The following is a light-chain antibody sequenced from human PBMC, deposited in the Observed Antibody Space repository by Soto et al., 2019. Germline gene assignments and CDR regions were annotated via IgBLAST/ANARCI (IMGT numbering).Light chain of an antibody. Sequence: EIVMTQSPATLSVSPGERATLSCRASQSVSNNLAWYQRKPGQAPRLLIYGVSTRATGIPARFSGSGSGTEFTLTISSLQSEDFAIYYCQHYNRWPRTFGQGTKLEIK. CDR2: GVS. V-gene: IGKV3-15*01. J-gene: IGKJ2*01. CDR3: QHYNRWPRT. CDR1: QSVSNN.